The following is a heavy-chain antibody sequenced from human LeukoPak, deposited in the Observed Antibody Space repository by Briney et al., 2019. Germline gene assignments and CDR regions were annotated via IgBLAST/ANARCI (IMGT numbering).Heavy chain of an antibody. CDR1: GFPFSRYC. J-gene: IGHJ4*02. CDR2: IKYDGSEK. V-gene: IGHV3-7*01. Sequence: AESLRLSCAASGFPFSRYCMTWVRQPPGKGLEWVANIKYDGSEKFYVGFVRGRFTISRDNTNNSLHMQMNSLRAEDTAIYSCVKDPTYDSGSPLGYGGQGTLVAVSS. CDR3: VKDPTYDSGSPLGY. D-gene: IGHD3-10*01.